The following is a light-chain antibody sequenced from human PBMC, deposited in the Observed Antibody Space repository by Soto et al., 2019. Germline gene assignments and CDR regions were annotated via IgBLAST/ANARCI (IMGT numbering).Light chain of an antibody. CDR1: ESLGKT. CDR3: QQRNTWPLT. CDR2: DVF. V-gene: IGKV3-11*01. Sequence: EIVLTQSPATLSLSPGDRATLSCRASESLGKTLAWYQQKPGQAPRLLIYDVFKRVTGIPARFSGSGSGTDFTLTISSLDPDDFAVYYCQQRNTWPLTFGGGTKVEIK. J-gene: IGKJ4*01.